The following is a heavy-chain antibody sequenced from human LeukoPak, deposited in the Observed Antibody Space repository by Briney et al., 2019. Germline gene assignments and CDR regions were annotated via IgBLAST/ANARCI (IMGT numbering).Heavy chain of an antibody. CDR3: ARDSSGYGGSYYFDL. Sequence: SETLSLTCTVSGGSISTYCRSWIRQPPGKGLEWIGYIYYSGTTKYNPSLKSRVTISVDTSKNQLSLKLSSVTAADTALYYCARDSSGYGGSYYFDLWGRGTLVTVSS. CDR2: IYYSGTT. CDR1: GGSISTYC. J-gene: IGHJ2*01. D-gene: IGHD4-23*01. V-gene: IGHV4-59*01.